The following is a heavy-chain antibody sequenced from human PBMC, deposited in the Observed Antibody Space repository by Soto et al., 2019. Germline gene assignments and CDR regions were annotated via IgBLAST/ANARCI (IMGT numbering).Heavy chain of an antibody. CDR2: IYPGDSDT. Sequence: GESLKISCKGSGYSLTSYWIGWVRQMPGKGLEWMGIIYPGDSDTRYSPSFQGQVTISADKSISTAYLQWSSLKASDTAMYYCARCTPIAAHPNWFDPWGQGTLVTVS. CDR1: GYSLTSYW. J-gene: IGHJ5*02. D-gene: IGHD6-6*01. V-gene: IGHV5-51*01. CDR3: ARCTPIAAHPNWFDP.